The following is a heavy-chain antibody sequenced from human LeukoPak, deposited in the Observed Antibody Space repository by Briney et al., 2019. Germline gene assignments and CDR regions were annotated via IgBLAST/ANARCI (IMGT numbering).Heavy chain of an antibody. Sequence: GRSLRLSCAASGFTFSSYAMHWVRQAPGKGLEWVGVISYDGSNKYYADSVKGRFTISRDNSKNTLYLQMNSLRAEDTAVYYCARAATTVTHPDYWGQGTLVTVSS. CDR3: ARAATTVTHPDY. D-gene: IGHD4-17*01. V-gene: IGHV3-30*04. CDR1: GFTFSSYA. CDR2: ISYDGSNK. J-gene: IGHJ4*02.